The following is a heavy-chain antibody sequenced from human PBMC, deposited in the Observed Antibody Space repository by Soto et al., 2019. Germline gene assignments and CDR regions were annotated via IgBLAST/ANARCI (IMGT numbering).Heavy chain of an antibody. CDR1: GGIFSNYA. D-gene: IGHD2-21*02. V-gene: IGHV1-69*12. J-gene: IGHJ5*02. CDR3: ARDPSCGGDCHFDL. Sequence: HVQLVQSGAEVKRPGSSVKVSCKTSGGIFSNYAISWVRQAPGQGLEWMGGIVPVVTTTNYAQKFQGRVTITADEYTTTVYMELSSLTSEDKAVYYCARDPSCGGDCHFDLWGQGTLVTVSS. CDR2: IVPVVTTT.